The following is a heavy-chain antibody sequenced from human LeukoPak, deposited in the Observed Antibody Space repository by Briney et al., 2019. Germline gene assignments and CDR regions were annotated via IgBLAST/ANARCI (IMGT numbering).Heavy chain of an antibody. CDR2: ISSSSSYI. Sequence: GGSLRLPCAASGFTFSSYSMNWVRQAPGKGLEWVSSISSSSSYIYYADSVKGRFTISRDNAKNSLYLQMNSLRAEDTAVYYCARDESVAAAGIGAFDIWGQGTMVTVSS. V-gene: IGHV3-21*01. CDR1: GFTFSSYS. D-gene: IGHD6-13*01. J-gene: IGHJ3*02. CDR3: ARDESVAAAGIGAFDI.